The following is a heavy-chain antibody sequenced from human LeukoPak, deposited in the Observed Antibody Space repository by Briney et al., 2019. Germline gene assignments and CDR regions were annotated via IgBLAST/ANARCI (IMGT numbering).Heavy chain of an antibody. Sequence: GGSLRLSCAASGFNLSTYAMHWVRQAPGKGLEWVALISYDGRNEYYADSVKGRFTISRDNSKTTLYLQMNSLRAEDTAVYYCGRDLYRGGWFYWSAPGAQEPLVPVSS. CDR2: ISYDGRNE. V-gene: IGHV3-30*04. CDR1: GFNLSTYA. CDR3: GRDLYRGGWFYWSAP. D-gene: IGHD1-26*01. J-gene: IGHJ5*02.